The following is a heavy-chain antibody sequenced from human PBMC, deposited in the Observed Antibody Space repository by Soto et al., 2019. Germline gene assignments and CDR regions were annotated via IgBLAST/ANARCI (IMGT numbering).Heavy chain of an antibody. CDR1: GGSFSGYY. Sequence: SETLSLTCAVYGGSFSGYYWSWIRQPPGKGLEWIGEINHSGSTNYNPSLKSRVTISVDTSKNQFSLKLSSVTAADTAVYYCAGSWLQLIYGMDVWGQGTTVTSP. V-gene: IGHV4-34*01. J-gene: IGHJ6*02. CDR3: AGSWLQLIYGMDV. CDR2: INHSGST. D-gene: IGHD5-18*01.